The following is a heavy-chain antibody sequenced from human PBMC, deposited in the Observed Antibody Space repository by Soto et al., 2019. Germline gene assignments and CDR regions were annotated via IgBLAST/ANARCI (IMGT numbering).Heavy chain of an antibody. Sequence: QLQLLESGPGLVKPSETLSLTCSISGGSISTYYWGWIRQPPGKGLEWIGNIYYSGPTYYNPSLKSLFAISVYTSKIPFSLRLSSVTAAVTAVYFCARRMAVRGITIPVDAFDIWGQGTMVTVSS. V-gene: IGHV4-39*01. D-gene: IGHD3-10*02. J-gene: IGHJ3*02. CDR2: IYYSGPT. CDR1: GGSISTYY. CDR3: ARRMAVRGITIPVDAFDI.